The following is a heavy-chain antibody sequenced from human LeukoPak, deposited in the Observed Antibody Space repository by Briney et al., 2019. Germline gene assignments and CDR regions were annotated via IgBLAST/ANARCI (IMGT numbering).Heavy chain of an antibody. CDR2: THYSGST. D-gene: IGHD3-22*01. CDR3: ARVIYYDSSGYWGTGFDY. CDR1: GDSISNYY. J-gene: IGHJ4*02. Sequence: SETLSLTCTVSGDSISNYYRTWLRQPPGKGLEWIGYTHYSGSTNYNPSLKSRVTMSVDTSKNQFSLKLRSVTAADTAVYYCARVIYYDSSGYWGTGFDYWGQGTLVTVSS. V-gene: IGHV4-59*01.